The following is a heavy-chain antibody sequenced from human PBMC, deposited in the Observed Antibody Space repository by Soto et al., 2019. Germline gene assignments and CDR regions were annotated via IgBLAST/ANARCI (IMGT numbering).Heavy chain of an antibody. CDR3: ARDKIVVVPAAILYYGMDV. V-gene: IGHV3-33*01. CDR1: GFTFSSYG. CDR2: IWYDGSNK. D-gene: IGHD2-2*01. Sequence: GGFLRLSCAASGFTFSSYGMHWVRQAPGKGLEWVAVIWYDGSNKYYADSVKGRFTISRDNSKNTLYLQMNSLRAEDTAVYYRARDKIVVVPAAILYYGMDVWGQGTTVTVSS. J-gene: IGHJ6*02.